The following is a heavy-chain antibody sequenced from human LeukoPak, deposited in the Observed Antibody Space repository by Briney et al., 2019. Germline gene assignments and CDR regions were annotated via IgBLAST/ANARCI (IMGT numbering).Heavy chain of an antibody. V-gene: IGHV1-46*01. D-gene: IGHD1-26*01. CDR2: INPSGGTT. J-gene: IGHJ6*02. Sequence: EASVRVSCKASGYTFTSYYIHGVRQAPGQGLEWMGIINPSGGTTNYAQNFQGRVTMTRDTSTSTVYMELSSLRSEDAAVYYCARSPPELGYGMDVWGQGTTVTVSS. CDR1: GYTFTSYY. CDR3: ARSPPELGYGMDV.